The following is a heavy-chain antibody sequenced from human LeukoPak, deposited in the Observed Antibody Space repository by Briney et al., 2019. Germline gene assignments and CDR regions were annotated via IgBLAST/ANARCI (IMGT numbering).Heavy chain of an antibody. CDR1: GFSVSNNY. J-gene: IGHJ4*02. Sequence: GSLRLSCAASGFSVSNNYMSWVRQAPGKGLESVSVIYSDGNTYYADSVKGRFTISRDNSKNTVYFQMNSQRDEDTAVYYCARAGGWSRSTIDYWGQGTLVTVSS. CDR2: IYSDGNT. D-gene: IGHD6-19*01. CDR3: ARAGGWSRSTIDY. V-gene: IGHV3-53*01.